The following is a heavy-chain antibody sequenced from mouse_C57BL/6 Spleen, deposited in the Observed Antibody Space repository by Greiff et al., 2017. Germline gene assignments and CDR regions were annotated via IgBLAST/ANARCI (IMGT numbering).Heavy chain of an antibody. V-gene: IGHV1-50*01. J-gene: IGHJ2*01. D-gene: IGHD2-3*01. CDR2: IDPSDSYT. Sequence: QVQLQQPGAELVKPGASVKLSCKASGYTFTSYWMQWVKQRPGQGLEWIGEIDPSDSYTNYNQKFKGKATLTVDTSSSTAYMQLSSLTSEDSAVYYCARRDDGYYVRGYWGQGTTLTVSS. CDR3: ARRDDGYYVRGY. CDR1: GYTFTSYW.